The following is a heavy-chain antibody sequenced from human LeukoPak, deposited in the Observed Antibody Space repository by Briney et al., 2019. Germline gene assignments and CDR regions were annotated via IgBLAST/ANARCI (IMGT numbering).Heavy chain of an antibody. CDR1: GFTFSTYC. CDR3: ARDHAGWRYSSGWYFDY. V-gene: IGHV3-48*04. D-gene: IGHD6-19*01. CDR2: ISSSSSAI. J-gene: IGHJ4*02. Sequence: GGSLRLSCAASGFTFSTYCMNWVRQAPGKGLEWVSYISSSSSAIYYADSVKGRFTISRDNAKNSLYLQMNSLRAEDTAVYYCARDHAGWRYSSGWYFDYWGQGTLVTVSS.